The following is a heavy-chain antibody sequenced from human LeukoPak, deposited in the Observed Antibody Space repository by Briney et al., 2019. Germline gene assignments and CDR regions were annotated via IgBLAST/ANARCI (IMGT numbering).Heavy chain of an antibody. Sequence: GASVKVSCKASGYTFTSYGISWVRQAPGVGLEWMGWINPNTGGPNYAQKFQGRVTMTRDTSISTAYMELNRLTSDDTAVYYCARDGPTVTLDYWGQGTLVTVSS. J-gene: IGHJ4*02. CDR1: GYTFTSYG. V-gene: IGHV1-2*02. D-gene: IGHD4-11*01. CDR3: ARDGPTVTLDY. CDR2: INPNTGGP.